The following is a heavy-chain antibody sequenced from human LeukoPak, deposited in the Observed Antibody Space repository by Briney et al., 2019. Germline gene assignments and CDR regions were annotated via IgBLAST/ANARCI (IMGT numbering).Heavy chain of an antibody. CDR3: ARAYYDFWSGPYFRH. J-gene: IGHJ1*01. CDR1: GGSFSGYY. D-gene: IGHD3-3*01. CDR2: INHSGST. V-gene: IGHV4-34*01. Sequence: SETLSLTCAVYGGSFSGYYWSWIRQPPGKGLEWIGEINHSGSTNYNPSLKSRVTISVDTSKNQFSLKLSSVTAADTAVYYCARAYYDFWSGPYFRHWGQRTLVTLSS.